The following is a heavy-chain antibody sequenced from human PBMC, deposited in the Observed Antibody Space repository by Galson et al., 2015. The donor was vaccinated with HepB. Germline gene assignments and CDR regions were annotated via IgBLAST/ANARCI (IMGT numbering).Heavy chain of an antibody. D-gene: IGHD4-17*01. CDR2: IIPIFGTA. CDR3: AREVERDYGDTGDAFDI. CDR1: GGTFSSYA. J-gene: IGHJ3*02. V-gene: IGHV1-69*06. Sequence: SVKVSCKASGGTFSSYAISWVRQAPGQGLEWMGGIIPIFGTANYAQKFQGRVTITADKSTSTAYMELSSLRSEDTAVYYCAREVERDYGDTGDAFDIWGQGTMVTVSS.